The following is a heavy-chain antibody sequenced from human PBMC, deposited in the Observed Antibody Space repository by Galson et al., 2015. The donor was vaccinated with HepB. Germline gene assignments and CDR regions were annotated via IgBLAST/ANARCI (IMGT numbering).Heavy chain of an antibody. J-gene: IGHJ6*02. CDR1: GYSFSNYG. V-gene: IGHV1-18*01. Sequence: QSGAEVKKPGTSVKVSCKASGYSFSNYGLSWIRQAPGPGLEWMGWFSGYDGSTNYAQRFQGRVTMTADVSTGTAYLELRNLRSDDTAVYYCARDSRLELRLNNYFSYGMDVWGQGSAVIVSS. D-gene: IGHD1-1*01. CDR2: FSGYDGST. CDR3: ARDSRLELRLNNYFSYGMDV.